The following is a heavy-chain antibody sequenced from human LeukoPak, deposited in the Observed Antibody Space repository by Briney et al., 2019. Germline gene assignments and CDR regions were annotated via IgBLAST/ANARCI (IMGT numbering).Heavy chain of an antibody. D-gene: IGHD3-9*01. CDR1: GFTFTNNF. J-gene: IGHJ2*01. V-gene: IGHV3-53*01. Sequence: GGSLRLSCAASGFTFTNNFMSWVRQAPGKGLEWVSFIYSDNTHYSDSVKGRFTISRDNSKNTLYLRMNSLRAEDTAVYYCAGSDTTGYSPREWDYWYFDLWGRGTLVTVSS. CDR3: AGSDTTGYSPREWDYWYFDL. CDR2: IYSDNT.